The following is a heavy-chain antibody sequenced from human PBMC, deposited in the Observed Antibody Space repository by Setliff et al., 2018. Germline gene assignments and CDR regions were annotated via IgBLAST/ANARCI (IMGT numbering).Heavy chain of an antibody. D-gene: IGHD1-20*01. J-gene: IGHJ3*01. CDR1: GGSISSYY. V-gene: IGHV4-59*01. CDR2: IYYSGST. CDR3: ARGNNWEPDAFDV. Sequence: SETLSLTCTVSGGSISSYYWSWIRQPPGKGLEWIAYIYYSGSTNYNPSLKSLVTISVDTSKNQFSLKLSSVTAADTAVYYCARGNNWEPDAFDVWGQGTMVTVSS.